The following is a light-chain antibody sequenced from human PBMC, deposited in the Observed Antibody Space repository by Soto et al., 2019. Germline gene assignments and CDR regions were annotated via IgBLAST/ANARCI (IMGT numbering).Light chain of an antibody. CDR3: CSYAGSITYV. CDR1: SSDVGSDNL. Sequence: QSVLTQAASVSGFPGQASTISCTGTSSDVGSDNLVSWYQQHPGKAPKFIIYEVNQRPAGVSYRFSGSKSGNTAYLTISGLQAEDEADYYCCSYAGSITYVFGTGTKVTVL. V-gene: IGLV2-23*02. J-gene: IGLJ1*01. CDR2: EVN.